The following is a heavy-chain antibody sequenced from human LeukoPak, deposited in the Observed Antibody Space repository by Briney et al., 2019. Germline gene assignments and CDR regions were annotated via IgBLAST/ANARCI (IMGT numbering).Heavy chain of an antibody. Sequence: KPGGSLRLSCAASGFTFSGYTMNWVRQAPGKGLEWVSSISGSSSYIYYADSVKGRFTISRDNAKNSLYLQMNSLRAEDTAVYYCARDVYYYDSSGFDPWGQGTLVTVSS. V-gene: IGHV3-21*01. J-gene: IGHJ5*02. CDR3: ARDVYYYDSSGFDP. CDR2: ISGSSSYI. CDR1: GFTFSGYT. D-gene: IGHD3-22*01.